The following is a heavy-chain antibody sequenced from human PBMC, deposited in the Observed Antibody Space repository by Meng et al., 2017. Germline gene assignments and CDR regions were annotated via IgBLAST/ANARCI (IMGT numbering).Heavy chain of an antibody. CDR1: GFTFSSYW. J-gene: IGHJ4*02. V-gene: IGHV3-7*01. CDR3: ARGYSGYGANFDY. CDR2: IKQDESEK. D-gene: IGHD5-12*01. Sequence: GESLKISCAASGFTFSSYWMSWVRQAPAKGLEWVANIKQDESEKYYVESVKGRFTISRDNAKNSLYLQMNSLRAEDTAVYYCARGYSGYGANFDYWGQGTLVTVSS.